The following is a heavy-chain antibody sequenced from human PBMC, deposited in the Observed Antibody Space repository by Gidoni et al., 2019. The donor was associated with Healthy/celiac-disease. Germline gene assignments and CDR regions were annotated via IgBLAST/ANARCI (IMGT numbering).Heavy chain of an antibody. D-gene: IGHD3-10*01. Sequence: QVQLVEDGGGVVQPRRARRLSWSASGFTFSSYGMHWFRQAPGKGLVWVALISYYASNKYYADSVKGRFTISRHNSKNTLYLQMNRLRAEDTAVYYCAKDFRSGGYFDYWGQGTLVTVSS. J-gene: IGHJ4*02. CDR3: AKDFRSGGYFDY. V-gene: IGHV3-30*18. CDR1: GFTFSSYG. CDR2: ISYYASNK.